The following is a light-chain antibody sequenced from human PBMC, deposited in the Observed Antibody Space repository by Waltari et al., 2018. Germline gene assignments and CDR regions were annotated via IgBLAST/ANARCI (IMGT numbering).Light chain of an antibody. CDR1: QSISSH. J-gene: IGKJ1*01. CDR2: GAS. Sequence: EVLMTQSPATLSVSPGERVTLSCRASQSISSHLVWYQQKPGQAPRLLINGASTRAPGIPDTFSGSGSGTEFTLTISSMQPEDFALYYCQQYNNWPRTFGQGTKVEIK. V-gene: IGKV3-15*01. CDR3: QQYNNWPRT.